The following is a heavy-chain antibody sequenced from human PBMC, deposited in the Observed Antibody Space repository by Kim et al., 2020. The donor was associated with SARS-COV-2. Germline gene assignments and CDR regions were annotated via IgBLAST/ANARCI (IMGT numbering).Heavy chain of an antibody. J-gene: IGHJ4*02. V-gene: IGHV3-15*01. D-gene: IGHD6-13*01. CDR2: GGTE. Sequence: GGTEDYPAPVKGRFTIQRDDSKNTVYRQMNSLKTEDTGVYYCSWYGGYLDYWGQGTLVTVSS. CDR3: SWYGGYLDY.